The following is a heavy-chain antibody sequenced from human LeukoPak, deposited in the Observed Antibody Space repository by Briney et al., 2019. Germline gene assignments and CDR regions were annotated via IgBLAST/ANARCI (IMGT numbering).Heavy chain of an antibody. V-gene: IGHV3-64*01. D-gene: IGHD6-6*01. CDR3: ARGINTQGTRSSSFTWYFDY. J-gene: IGHJ4*02. Sequence: QPGGSLRLSCAASGFTLSSYAMHWVRQAPGKGLEYVSVISSNGDSTYYAISVKGRFTISRDNSKNTLYLQMGSLRAEDMAVYYCARGINTQGTRSSSFTWYFDYWGQGTLVTVSS. CDR1: GFTLSSYA. CDR2: ISSNGDST.